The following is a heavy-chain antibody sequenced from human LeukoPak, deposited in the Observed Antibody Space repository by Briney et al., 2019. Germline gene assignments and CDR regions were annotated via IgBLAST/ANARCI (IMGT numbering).Heavy chain of an antibody. D-gene: IGHD2/OR15-2a*01. J-gene: IGHJ4*02. CDR3: TTILFY. CDR1: GLTFSDSA. Sequence: GGSLRLSCAASGLTFSDSAMHWVRQASGKGLEWVGRIRSKANSYATAYAASVKGRFTISRDDSKNTAHRQMNSLKTEDTAVYYCTTILFYWGQGTLVTVSS. CDR2: IRSKANSYAT. V-gene: IGHV3-73*01.